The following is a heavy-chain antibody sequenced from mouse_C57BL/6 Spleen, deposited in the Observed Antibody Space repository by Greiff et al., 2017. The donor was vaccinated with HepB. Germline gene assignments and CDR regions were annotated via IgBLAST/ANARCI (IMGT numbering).Heavy chain of an antibody. J-gene: IGHJ4*01. D-gene: IGHD1-1*01. CDR2: ISNLAYSI. V-gene: IGHV5-15*01. CDR1: GFTFSDYG. Sequence: EVKVVESGGGLVQPGGSLKLSCAASGFTFSDYGMAWVRQAPRKGPEWVAFISNLAYSIYYADTVTGRFTISRENAKNTLYLEMSSLGSEDTAMYYCARHPNYYGSSYYAMDYWGQGTSVTVSS. CDR3: ARHPNYYGSSYYAMDY.